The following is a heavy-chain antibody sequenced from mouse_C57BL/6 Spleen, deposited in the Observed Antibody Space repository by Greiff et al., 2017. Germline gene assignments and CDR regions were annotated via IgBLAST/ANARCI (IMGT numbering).Heavy chain of an antibody. Sequence: QVQLQQPGAELVKPGASVKLSCKASGYTFTSYWMQWVKQRPGQGLEWIGEIDPSDSYTNYNQKFKGKATLTVDTSSSTAYMQLSSLTSEDSAVYYCARRDYVDYWGQGTSVTVSS. CDR1: GYTFTSYW. CDR3: ARRDYVDY. D-gene: IGHD1-1*02. J-gene: IGHJ4*01. V-gene: IGHV1-50*01. CDR2: IDPSDSYT.